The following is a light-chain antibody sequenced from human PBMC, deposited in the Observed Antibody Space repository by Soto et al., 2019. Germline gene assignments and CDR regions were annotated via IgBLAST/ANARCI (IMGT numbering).Light chain of an antibody. Sequence: QSVLTQPPSVSGAPGQRVTISCTGSSSNIGAGYDVHWYQQLPGTAPKLLIYGNSNRPSGVPDRFSGSKSGTSASLAITGLQAEDEADYYRQSYDSSLSCSGVFGTGTKLTVL. J-gene: IGLJ1*01. V-gene: IGLV1-40*01. CDR2: GNS. CDR1: SSNIGAGYD. CDR3: QSYDSSLSCSGV.